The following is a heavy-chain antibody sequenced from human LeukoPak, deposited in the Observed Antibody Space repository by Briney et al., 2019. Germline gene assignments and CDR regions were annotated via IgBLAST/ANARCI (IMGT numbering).Heavy chain of an antibody. V-gene: IGHV4-34*01. CDR2: INHSGST. D-gene: IGHD3-22*01. CDR1: GGSFSGYY. CDR3: ARGSCGYYHPPDY. Sequence: PSETLSLTCAVYGGSFSGYYWSWIRQPPGKGLEWIGEINHSGSTNYNPSLKSRVTISVDTSKNQFSLKLSSVTAADTAVYYCARGSCGYYHPPDYWGQGTLVTVSS. J-gene: IGHJ4*02.